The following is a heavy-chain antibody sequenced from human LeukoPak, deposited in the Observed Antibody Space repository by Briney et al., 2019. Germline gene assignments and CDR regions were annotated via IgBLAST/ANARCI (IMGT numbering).Heavy chain of an antibody. J-gene: IGHJ4*02. CDR2: IKQDGSEK. Sequence: GGSLRLSCAASGFTFSSYWMNWVRQAPGKGLEWVANIKQDGSEKNYVDSVKGRFTISRDNAKNSLYLQMNSLRAEDTAVYYCARGWEINDFWSGYYWGQGTLVTVSS. V-gene: IGHV3-7*01. D-gene: IGHD3-3*01. CDR3: ARGWEINDFWSGYY. CDR1: GFTFSSYW.